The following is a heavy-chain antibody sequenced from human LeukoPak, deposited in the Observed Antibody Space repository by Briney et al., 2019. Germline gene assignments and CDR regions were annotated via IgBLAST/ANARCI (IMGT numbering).Heavy chain of an antibody. Sequence: SETLSLTCTVSGGSISSAAYYWNWIHQHPGKGLEWIGYIYHSGITNYNPSLKSRVTISVDTSKNQFSLKLSSVTAADTAVYYCARDRGYSYGVDSWGQGTLVTVSS. CDR1: GGSISSAAYY. CDR3: ARDRGYSYGVDS. CDR2: IYHSGIT. V-gene: IGHV4-31*03. D-gene: IGHD5-18*01. J-gene: IGHJ4*02.